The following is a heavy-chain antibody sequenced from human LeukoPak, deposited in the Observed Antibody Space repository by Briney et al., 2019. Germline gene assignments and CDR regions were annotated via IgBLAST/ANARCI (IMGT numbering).Heavy chain of an antibody. V-gene: IGHV4-30-4*01. D-gene: IGHD5-12*01. J-gene: IGHJ5*02. CDR3: ARDYSRGYAWFDP. CDR1: DYW. CDR2: IYYSGSA. Sequence: DYWMSWVRQAPGKGLEWIGYIYYSGSAYYNPFLKSRVSISVDTSKNQFSLKLTPVTAADTALYFCARDYSRGYAWFDPWGQGILVTVSS.